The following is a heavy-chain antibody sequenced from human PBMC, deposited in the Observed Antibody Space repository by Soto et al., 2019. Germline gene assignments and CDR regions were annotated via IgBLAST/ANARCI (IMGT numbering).Heavy chain of an antibody. D-gene: IGHD6-13*01. CDR1: GGSMNYYY. V-gene: IGHV4-59*08. CDR2: IYYSGDT. Sequence: TSETLSLTCTVSGGSMNYYYGSWMRQSPGKGLEWLGYIYYSGDTNYNPSLKSRVTISVDTSKNQFSLELSSVTAADTAVYYCVRRGYNNTWLQYWGQGIQVTVSS. J-gene: IGHJ4*02. CDR3: VRRGYNNTWLQY.